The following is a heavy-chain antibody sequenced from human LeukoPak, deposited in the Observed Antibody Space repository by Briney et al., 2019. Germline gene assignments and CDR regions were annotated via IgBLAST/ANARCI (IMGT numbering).Heavy chain of an antibody. J-gene: IGHJ4*02. Sequence: SETLSLTCDVSGVSFSTYYWSWIRQSPEKGVEWIGEVNHSGYTNLNPSLKSRVTISVDTSKNQFSLKLSSVTAADTAVYYCARQLYGSDYWGQGTLVTVSS. CDR2: VNHSGYT. D-gene: IGHD4-17*01. CDR1: GVSFSTYY. CDR3: ARQLYGSDY. V-gene: IGHV4-34*01.